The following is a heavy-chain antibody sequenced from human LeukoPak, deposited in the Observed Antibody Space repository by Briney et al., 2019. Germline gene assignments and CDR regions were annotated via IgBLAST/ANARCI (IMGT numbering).Heavy chain of an antibody. D-gene: IGHD3-10*01. CDR3: TTDPFELGDWFDP. CDR1: GFTFSNAW. Sequence: GGSLRLSCAASGFTFSNAWMSWVRQAPGKGLEWVGRIKSKTDGGTTDYAAPVKGRFTISRDDSKNTLYLQMNSLKTEDTAVYYCTTDPFELGDWFDPWGQGTLVTVSS. V-gene: IGHV3-15*01. J-gene: IGHJ5*02. CDR2: IKSKTDGGTT.